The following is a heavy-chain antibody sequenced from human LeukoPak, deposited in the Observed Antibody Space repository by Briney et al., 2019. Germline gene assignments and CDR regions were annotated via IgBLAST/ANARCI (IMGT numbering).Heavy chain of an antibody. CDR1: GGSISSNNW. CDR2: IYHSGST. J-gene: IGHJ4*02. Sequence: SETLSFTCAVSGGSISSNNWWNWVRQPPGKGLEWIGEIYHSGSTNYNPSLKSRVTISVDKSKNQISLKLNSVTAADTAVYYCARALGSYSGGNWGQGTLVTVSS. D-gene: IGHD1-26*01. V-gene: IGHV4-4*02. CDR3: ARALGSYSGGN.